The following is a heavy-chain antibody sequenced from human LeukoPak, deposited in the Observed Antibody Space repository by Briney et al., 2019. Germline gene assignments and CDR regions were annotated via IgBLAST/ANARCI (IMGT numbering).Heavy chain of an antibody. D-gene: IGHD2-15*01. Sequence: GGSLRLSCAASGFTFSKHGMHWVRQAPGKGLEWVSFIRLDGSNTYYADSVKGRFTISRDNSKNTVDLQMNSLRTEDTAIYYCSKDINSYCRGDCSDYWGQGTLVIVSS. CDR2: IRLDGSNT. V-gene: IGHV3-30*02. CDR1: GFTFSKHG. J-gene: IGHJ4*02. CDR3: SKDINSYCRGDCSDY.